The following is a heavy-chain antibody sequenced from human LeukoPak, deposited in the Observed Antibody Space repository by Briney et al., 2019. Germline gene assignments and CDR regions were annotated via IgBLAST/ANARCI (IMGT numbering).Heavy chain of an antibody. J-gene: IGHJ4*02. CDR1: GGSFSGYY. CDR3: ASMESVRGASDY. V-gene: IGHV4-34*01. Sequence: SETLSLTCAVYGGSFSGYYWSWIRQPLGKELEWIGEINHSGSTNYNPSLKSRVTISVDTSKNQFSLKLSSVTAADTAVYYCASMESVRGASDYWGQGTLVTVSS. D-gene: IGHD3-10*02. CDR2: INHSGST.